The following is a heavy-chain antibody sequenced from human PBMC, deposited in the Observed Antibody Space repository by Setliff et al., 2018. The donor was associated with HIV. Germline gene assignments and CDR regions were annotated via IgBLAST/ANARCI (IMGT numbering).Heavy chain of an antibody. D-gene: IGHD6-13*01. J-gene: IGHJ5*02. V-gene: IGHV3-23*01. Sequence: GGSLRLSCAASGFTFTSYAMNWVRRAPGKGLEWVSGISGSGGGTYYADSVKGRFTISRDNSQNALYLQMDSLRAEDTAVYYCARGPLSSSWYNWFDPWGQGTLVTVSS. CDR1: GFTFTSYA. CDR3: ARGPLSSSWYNWFDP. CDR2: ISGSGGGT.